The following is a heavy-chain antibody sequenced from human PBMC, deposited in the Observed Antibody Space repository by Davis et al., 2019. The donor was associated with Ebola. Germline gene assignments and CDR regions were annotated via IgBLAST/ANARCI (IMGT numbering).Heavy chain of an antibody. CDR2: IKQDGSEK. D-gene: IGHD3-10*01. V-gene: IGHV3-7*03. J-gene: IGHJ6*02. CDR1: GFTFSSYW. Sequence: PGGSLRLSCAASGFTFSSYWMSWVRQAPGKGLEWVANIKQDGSEKYYVDSVKGRFTISRDNAKNSLYLQMNSLRAEDTAVYYCARDRPTMVRGATRFYYYYGMDVWGQGTTVTVSS. CDR3: ARDRPTMVRGATRFYYYYGMDV.